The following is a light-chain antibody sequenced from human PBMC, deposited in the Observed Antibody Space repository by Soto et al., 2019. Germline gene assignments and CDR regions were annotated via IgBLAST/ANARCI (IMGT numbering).Light chain of an antibody. CDR2: EVS. CDR1: NSDVGGYNY. Sequence: QSVLTQPASVSGSPGQSIAISCTGTNSDVGGYNYVSWYQHHPGKAPKLMIYEVSNRPSGVSNRFSGSKSGNTASLTISGLQAEDEADYYCSSYTTRTTWVFGGGTKVTVL. CDR3: SSYTTRTTWV. V-gene: IGLV2-14*01. J-gene: IGLJ3*02.